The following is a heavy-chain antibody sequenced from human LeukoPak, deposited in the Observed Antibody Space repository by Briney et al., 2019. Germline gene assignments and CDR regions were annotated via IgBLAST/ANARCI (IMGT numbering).Heavy chain of an antibody. CDR2: IYPGDSDT. V-gene: IGHV5-51*01. CDR3: ATSITLPGWDY. D-gene: IGHD6-19*01. J-gene: IGHJ4*02. CDR1: GYSFTTYW. Sequence: GESLKISCKTSGYSFTTYWIGWVRQMPGKGLEWMGIIYPGDSDTRYSPSFQGQVTISADKSISTAYLQWSSLKASDTAMYYCATSITLPGWDYWGQGTLVTVSS.